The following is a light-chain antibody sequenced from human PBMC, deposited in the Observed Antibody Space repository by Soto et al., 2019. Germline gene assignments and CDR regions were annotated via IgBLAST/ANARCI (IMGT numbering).Light chain of an antibody. V-gene: IGKV3-11*01. CDR1: QSVSSS. J-gene: IGKJ5*01. CDR2: DVS. CDR3: QQRSNWPPIT. Sequence: EILLTQSPATLSLSPGERATLFCRASQSVSSSLAWYQQKPGQAPRLLIYDVSNRASGIPARFSGSGSGTDFTLTISSLEPDDFAIYYCQQRSNWPPITFGQGTRLEFK.